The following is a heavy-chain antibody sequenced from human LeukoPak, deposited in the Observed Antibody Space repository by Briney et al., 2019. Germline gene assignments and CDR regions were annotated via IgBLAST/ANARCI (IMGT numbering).Heavy chain of an antibody. CDR2: INPNIGGT. CDR3: ARDFRITAAGTGYYYGMDV. CDR1: GYTFTGYY. J-gene: IGHJ6*02. D-gene: IGHD6-13*01. V-gene: IGHV1-2*02. Sequence: ASVKVSCKASGYTFTGYYMHWVRQAPGQGLEWMGWINPNIGGTNYAQKFQGRVTMTRDTSTSTAYMELRRLRSDDTAVYYCARDFRITAAGTGYYYGMDVWGQGTTVTVSS.